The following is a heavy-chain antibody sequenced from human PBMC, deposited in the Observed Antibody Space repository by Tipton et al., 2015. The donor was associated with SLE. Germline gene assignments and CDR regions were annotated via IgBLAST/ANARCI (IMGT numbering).Heavy chain of an antibody. Sequence: TLSLTCTFSGGSISSDYYYWGWIRQPPGKGLEWIGSIYYSGSTYYNPSLKSPVTMSVDTSKNHFSLRLSSVTAADTAVYYCARSRIGLGYNFDMDVWGKGTTVTVSS. CDR2: IYYSGST. D-gene: IGHD7-27*01. J-gene: IGHJ6*03. CDR1: GGSISSDYYY. CDR3: ARSRIGLGYNFDMDV. V-gene: IGHV4-39*07.